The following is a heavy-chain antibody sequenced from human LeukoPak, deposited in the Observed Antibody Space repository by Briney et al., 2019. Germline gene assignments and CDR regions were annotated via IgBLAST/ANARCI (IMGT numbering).Heavy chain of an antibody. CDR2: IYYSGST. CDR1: GGSISSYY. CDR3: ASFYSSSSRIDY. Sequence: PSETLSLTCTVSGGSISSYYWSWIRQPPGKGLEWIGYIYYSGSTNYNPSLKSRVTISVDTSKNQFSLKLSSVTAADTAVYYCASFYSSSSRIDYWGQGTLVTVSS. D-gene: IGHD6-6*01. J-gene: IGHJ4*02. V-gene: IGHV4-59*01.